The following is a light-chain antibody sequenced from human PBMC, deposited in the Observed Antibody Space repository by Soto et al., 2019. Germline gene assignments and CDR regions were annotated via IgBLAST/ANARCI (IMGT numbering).Light chain of an antibody. Sequence: DVVMTQSPLSLPVTLGQPASISCRSSQSLVYSDGNTYLNWFQQRPGQSPRRLIYKVSNRDSGVPDRFSGSGSGTDFTLKISRVEVEDVGVYYCMQGTTFGQGTKVEIK. J-gene: IGKJ1*01. CDR1: QSLVYSDGNTY. CDR3: MQGTT. CDR2: KVS. V-gene: IGKV2-30*01.